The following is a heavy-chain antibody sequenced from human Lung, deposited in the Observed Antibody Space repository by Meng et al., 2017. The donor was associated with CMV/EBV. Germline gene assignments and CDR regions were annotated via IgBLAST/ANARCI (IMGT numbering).Heavy chain of an antibody. CDR1: GGSISSSSYY. Sequence: SETXSLXXTVSGGSISSSSYYWGWIRQPPGKGLEWIGSIYYNGNTYYNPSLKSRITISIDTSKNEFSLKVNSVTAADTAVYYCAREGGASWFDYWGQGTLXT. D-gene: IGHD3-16*01. CDR3: AREGGASWFDY. CDR2: IYYNGNT. V-gene: IGHV4-39*07. J-gene: IGHJ4*02.